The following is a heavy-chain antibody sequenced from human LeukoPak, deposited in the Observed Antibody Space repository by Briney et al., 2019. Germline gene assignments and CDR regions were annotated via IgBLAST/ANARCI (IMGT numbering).Heavy chain of an antibody. CDR1: GFTFRDAW. Sequence: GGSLRLSCAASGFTFRDAWMSWVRQAPGKGLEWVSAISGSGGSTYYADSVKGRFTISRDNSKNTLYLQMNSLRAEDTAVYYCAKAGAVVVVAAKYFDYWGQGTLVTVSS. CDR2: ISGSGGST. J-gene: IGHJ4*02. CDR3: AKAGAVVVVAAKYFDY. D-gene: IGHD2-15*01. V-gene: IGHV3-23*01.